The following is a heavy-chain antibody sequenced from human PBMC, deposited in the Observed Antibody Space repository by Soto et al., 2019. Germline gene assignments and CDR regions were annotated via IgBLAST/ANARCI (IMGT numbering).Heavy chain of an antibody. CDR3: ASVTVGATSFDY. CDR2: IDHSGST. Sequence: LSLTCAVSAYSISSGHSGAWIREPPRKVLECIGTIDHSGSTYYNPSLKSRFTISRDTSKNQFSLKLNTVTAEDTAVYYCASVTVGATSFDYWGQGTLVTVSS. CDR1: AYSISSGHS. J-gene: IGHJ4*02. V-gene: IGHV4-38-2*01. D-gene: IGHD1-26*01.